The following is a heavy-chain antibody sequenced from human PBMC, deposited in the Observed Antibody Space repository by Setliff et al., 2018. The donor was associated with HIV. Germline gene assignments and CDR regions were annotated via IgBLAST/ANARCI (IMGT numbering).Heavy chain of an antibody. CDR2: ISAYNGNT. Sequence: ASVKVSCKASGYTFTSFGITWVRQAPGQGLEWMGWISAYNGNTNYAQKLQGRVTMTTDTSTSTAYMALRSLRSDDTAVYYCARVPPLLSPPYSSSASRYGMDVWGQGTTVTVSS. V-gene: IGHV1-18*01. J-gene: IGHJ6*02. CDR3: ARVPPLLSPPYSSSASRYGMDV. D-gene: IGHD6-6*01. CDR1: GYTFTSFG.